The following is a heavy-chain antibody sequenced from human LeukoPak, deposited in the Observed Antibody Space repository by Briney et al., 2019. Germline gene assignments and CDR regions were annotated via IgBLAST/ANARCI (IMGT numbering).Heavy chain of an antibody. CDR2: IYSGGFT. J-gene: IGHJ4*02. Sequence: GGSLRLSCAASGFTVSSNYMSWVRQAPGKGLEWVSVIYSGGFTYYSDSVKGRFTISRDNYKNTLYLQMNSLRAEDTAVYYCARTYGDYYFDYWGQGTLVTVSS. CDR3: ARTYGDYYFDY. CDR1: GFTVSSNY. D-gene: IGHD4-17*01. V-gene: IGHV3-53*01.